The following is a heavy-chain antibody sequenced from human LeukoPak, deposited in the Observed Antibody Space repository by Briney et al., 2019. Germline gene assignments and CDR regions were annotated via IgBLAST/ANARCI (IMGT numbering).Heavy chain of an antibody. CDR2: IYSGGST. CDR1: GFTVSSNY. V-gene: IGHV3-53*01. J-gene: IGHJ3*01. Sequence: PGGSLRLSCAASGFTVSSNYMSWVRQAPGKGLEWVSVIYSGGSTYYADSVKGRFTISRDNSKNTLYLQMNSLRAEDTAVYYCAKELIILPTGTVAFDFWGQGTMVPVSS. D-gene: IGHD1-1*01. CDR3: AKELIILPTGTVAFDF.